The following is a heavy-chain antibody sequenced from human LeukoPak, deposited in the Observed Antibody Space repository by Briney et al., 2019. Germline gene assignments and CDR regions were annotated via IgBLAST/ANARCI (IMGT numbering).Heavy chain of an antibody. J-gene: IGHJ4*02. CDR3: ARVSCSGGSCYPGGGDY. Sequence: PSETLSLTCTVSGGSVTGHYWSWIRQPPGKGLEWIGYIYSSGSSNSNPSLSSQVTISVDTSKSQFSLTLSSVTAAATAVYYCARVSCSGGSCYPGGGDYWGQGTLVTVCS. CDR2: IYSSGSS. D-gene: IGHD2-15*01. V-gene: IGHV4-59*02. CDR1: GGSVTGHY.